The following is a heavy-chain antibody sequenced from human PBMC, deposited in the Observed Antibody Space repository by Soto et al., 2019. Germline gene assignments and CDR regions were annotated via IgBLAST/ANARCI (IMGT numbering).Heavy chain of an antibody. CDR2: ISGSGGST. D-gene: IGHD3-10*01. CDR3: ARDQLISGAWQFYYGMDV. CDR1: GFTFSSYA. V-gene: IGHV3-23*01. Sequence: LRLSCAASGFTFSSYAMSWVRQAPGKGLEWVSAISGSGGSTYYADSVKGRFTISRDNSKNTLYLQMNSLRAEDTAVYYCARDQLISGAWQFYYGMDVWGQGTTVTVSS. J-gene: IGHJ6*02.